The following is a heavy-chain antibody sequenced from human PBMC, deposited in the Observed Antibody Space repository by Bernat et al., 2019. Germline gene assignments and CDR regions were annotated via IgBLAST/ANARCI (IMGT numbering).Heavy chain of an antibody. D-gene: IGHD3-10*01. V-gene: IGHV3-53*04. J-gene: IGHJ3*02. Sequence: EVQLVESGGGLVQPGGSLRLFCAASGFTVSSNYMSWVRQAPGKGLEWVSVIYSGGSTYYADSVKGRFTISRHKSKNTLYLQKNSQRAEDTSVYYCARYGSWGAFDIWGQGTMVTVSS. CDR2: IYSGGST. CDR1: GFTVSSNY. CDR3: ARYGSWGAFDI.